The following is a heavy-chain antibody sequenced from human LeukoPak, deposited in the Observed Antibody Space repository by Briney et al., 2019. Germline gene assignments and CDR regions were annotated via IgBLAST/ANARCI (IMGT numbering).Heavy chain of an antibody. J-gene: IGHJ4*02. Sequence: SETLSLTCAVSGYSISSGYYWGWIRQPPGKGLEWIGSIYHSGSTHYNPSLKSRVTISVDTSKNQFSLKVTSVTAADTAVYYCARYCSSISCNEGFDYWGQGTLVTVSS. CDR1: GYSISSGYY. V-gene: IGHV4-38-2*01. CDR2: IYHSGST. D-gene: IGHD2-2*01. CDR3: ARYCSSISCNEGFDY.